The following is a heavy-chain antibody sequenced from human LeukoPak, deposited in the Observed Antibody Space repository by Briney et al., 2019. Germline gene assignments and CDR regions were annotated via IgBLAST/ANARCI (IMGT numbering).Heavy chain of an antibody. Sequence: ASVKVSCKASGYTFTSYDINWVRQATGQGLEWMGWISAYNGNTDYAQKLQGRVTMTTDTSTSTAYMELRSLRSDDTAVYYCARYGSGNSDYWGQGTLVTVSS. CDR3: ARYGSGNSDY. CDR2: ISAYNGNT. CDR1: GYTFTSYD. V-gene: IGHV1-18*01. J-gene: IGHJ4*02. D-gene: IGHD6-19*01.